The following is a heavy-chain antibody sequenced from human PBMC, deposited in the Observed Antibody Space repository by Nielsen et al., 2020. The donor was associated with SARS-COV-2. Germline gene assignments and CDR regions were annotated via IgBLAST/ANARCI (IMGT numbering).Heavy chain of an antibody. D-gene: IGHD3-10*01. CDR1: GYTFTGYY. Sequence: ASVKVSCKASGYTFTGYYMHWVRQAPGQGLEWMGIINPSGGSTSYAQKFQGRVTITRDTSASTAYMELSSLRSEDTAVYYCARAREGLSYFDYWGQGTLVTVSS. CDR3: ARAREGLSYFDY. J-gene: IGHJ4*02. V-gene: IGHV1-46*01. CDR2: INPSGGST.